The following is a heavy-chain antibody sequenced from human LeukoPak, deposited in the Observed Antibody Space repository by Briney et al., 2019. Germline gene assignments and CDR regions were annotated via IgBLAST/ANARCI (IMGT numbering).Heavy chain of an antibody. CDR3: AKEVGYDFWSGYYTEEYYFDY. CDR2: ISGSGGST. V-gene: IGHV3-23*01. Sequence: GGSLRLSCAASGFTFSSYGMSWVRQAPGKGLEWVSAISGSGGSTYYADSVKGRFTISRDNSKNTLYLQMNSLRAEDTAVYYCAKEVGYDFWSGYYTEEYYFDYWGQGTLVTVSS. J-gene: IGHJ4*02. D-gene: IGHD3-3*01. CDR1: GFTFSSYG.